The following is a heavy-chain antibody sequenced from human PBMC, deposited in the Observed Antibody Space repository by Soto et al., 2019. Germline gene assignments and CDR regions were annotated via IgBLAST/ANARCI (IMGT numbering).Heavy chain of an antibody. Sequence: ASVKVSCKASGSTFTGYYMHWVRQAPGQGLEWMGWINPNSGGTNYAQKFQGWVTMTRDTSISTAYRELSRRRSDDTAVYYCATCRRDSVRVPSGPDLFDVWGQGTLVTVSS. J-gene: IGHJ3*01. CDR3: ATCRRDSVRVPSGPDLFDV. D-gene: IGHD2-8*01. CDR2: INPNSGGT. CDR1: GSTFTGYY. V-gene: IGHV1-2*04.